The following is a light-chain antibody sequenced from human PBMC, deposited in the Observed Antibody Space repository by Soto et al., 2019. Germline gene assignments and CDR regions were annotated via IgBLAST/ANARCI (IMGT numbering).Light chain of an antibody. CDR2: DVS. J-gene: IGKJ1*01. V-gene: IGKV1-5*01. CDR3: QHYKRYYPWT. CDR1: QSITTW. Sequence: DIQVTQSPSTVSAYVGDSVTITCRASQSITTWLAWYQQRPGKAPKLLIYDVSSLQSGVPSRFSGSGAGTESTLTISSLQPDDFATYNCQHYKRYYPWTFGQGNKVEIK.